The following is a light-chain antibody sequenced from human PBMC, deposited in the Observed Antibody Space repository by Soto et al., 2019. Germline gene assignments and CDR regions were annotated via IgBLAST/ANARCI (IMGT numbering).Light chain of an antibody. CDR1: SSNLGAGYD. J-gene: IGLJ2*01. CDR3: QTWGTGFQV. V-gene: IGLV1-40*01. CDR2: GNR. Sequence: QSVLTQPPSVSGAPGQRVTISCTGNSSNLGAGYDVHWYQQLPGAAPKLVIFGNRNRPSGVPERFSGSKSGTSASLAITGLQAEDEADYYCQTWGTGFQVFGGGTKVTVL.